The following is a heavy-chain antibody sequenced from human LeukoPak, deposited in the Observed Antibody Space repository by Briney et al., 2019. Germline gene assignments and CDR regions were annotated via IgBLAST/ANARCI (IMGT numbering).Heavy chain of an antibody. V-gene: IGHV3-23*01. J-gene: IGHJ5*02. D-gene: IGHD3-10*01. CDR2: ISGSGGST. Sequence: GGSLRLSCAASGFTFSSYAMSWVRQAPGKGLEWVSAISGSGGSTYYADSVKGRFTISRDNSKNTLYLQMNSLRAEDTAVYYCAKDRDTMVRGVIINWFDPWGQGTLVTVSS. CDR3: AKDRDTMVRGVIINWFDP. CDR1: GFTFSSYA.